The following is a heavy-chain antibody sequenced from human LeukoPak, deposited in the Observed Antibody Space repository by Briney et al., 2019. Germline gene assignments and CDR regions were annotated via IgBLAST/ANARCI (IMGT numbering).Heavy chain of an antibody. J-gene: IGHJ4*02. CDR1: GFTFSSYA. CDR3: AKAPSNRAGDGVDY. V-gene: IGHV3-23*01. Sequence: PGGSLGLSCAASGFTFSSYAMSWVRQAPGQGLEWVSAISGSGGSTSYADSVKGRFTISRDNSKNTLYLQMNSLRAEDTAVYYCAKAPSNRAGDGVDYWGQGTLVTVSS. D-gene: IGHD1-14*01. CDR2: ISGSGGST.